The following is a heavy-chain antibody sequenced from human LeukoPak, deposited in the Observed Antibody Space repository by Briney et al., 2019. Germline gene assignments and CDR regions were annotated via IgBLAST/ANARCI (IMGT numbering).Heavy chain of an antibody. CDR1: GFTFSDYA. D-gene: IGHD3-22*01. Sequence: GGSLRLSCAASGFTFSDYAMNWVRQAPGKGLEWVSYISSSGSTIYYADSVKGRFTISRDNAKNSLYLQMNSLRAEDTAVYYCATRPLYYYDSSGYYYRDYWGQGTLVTVSS. CDR3: ATRPLYYYDSSGYYYRDY. J-gene: IGHJ4*02. V-gene: IGHV3-48*03. CDR2: ISSSGSTI.